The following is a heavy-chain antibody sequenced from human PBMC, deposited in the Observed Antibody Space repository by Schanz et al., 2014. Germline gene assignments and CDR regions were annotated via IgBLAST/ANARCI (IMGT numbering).Heavy chain of an antibody. CDR2: ISASGGST. V-gene: IGHV3-23*01. J-gene: IGHJ4*02. CDR3: AKQIHCDILTVTRN. Sequence: EGQLLESGGGLIQPGGSLRLSCAASGFTFSSYAMSWVRQAPGKGLEWVSTISASGGSTYYADSVKGRFTISRDNSKNTLYLQMNSLRAEDTAVYYCAKQIHCDILTVTRNWGQGTLVTVSS. CDR1: GFTFSSYA. D-gene: IGHD3-9*01.